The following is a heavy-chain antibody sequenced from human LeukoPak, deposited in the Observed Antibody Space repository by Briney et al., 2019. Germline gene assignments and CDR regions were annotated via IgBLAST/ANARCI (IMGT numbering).Heavy chain of an antibody. D-gene: IGHD7-27*01. Sequence: PGGSLRLSCAASGFTFSSYSITWVRQAPGKGLEWVSSISSSSSYIYYADSVKGRFTISRGNAKNSLYLQMNSLRAEDTAVYYCARGPDPELGGFDYWGQGTLVTVSS. CDR2: ISSSSSYI. CDR1: GFTFSSYS. J-gene: IGHJ4*02. V-gene: IGHV3-21*01. CDR3: ARGPDPELGGFDY.